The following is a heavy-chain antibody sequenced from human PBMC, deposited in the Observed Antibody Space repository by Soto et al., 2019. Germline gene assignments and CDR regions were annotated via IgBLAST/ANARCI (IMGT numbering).Heavy chain of an antibody. D-gene: IGHD3-22*01. CDR1: GGSISSYY. J-gene: IGHJ4*02. CDR2: IYYSGST. V-gene: IGHV4-59*01. Sequence: LSLTCTVSGGSISSYYWSWIRQSPGKGLEWIGYIYYSGSTNYNPSLKSRVTISVDTSKNQFSLKLSSVTAADTAVYYCARDLYDSSGWHFDYWGQGALVTVSS. CDR3: ARDLYDSSGWHFDY.